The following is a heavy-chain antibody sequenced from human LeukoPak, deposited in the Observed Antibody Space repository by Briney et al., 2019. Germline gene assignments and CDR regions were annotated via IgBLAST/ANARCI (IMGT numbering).Heavy chain of an antibody. CDR1: GGTFSSYA. CDR2: IIPIFGTA. CDR3: AHRSYYDFWSGYRKNYYGMDV. D-gene: IGHD3-3*01. Sequence: ASVKVSCKASGGTFSSYAISWVRQAPGQGLEWMGGIIPIFGTANYAQKFQGRVTITADESTSTAYMELSSLRSEDTAVYYCAHRSYYDFWSGYRKNYYGMDVWGQGTTVTVSS. J-gene: IGHJ6*02. V-gene: IGHV1-69*13.